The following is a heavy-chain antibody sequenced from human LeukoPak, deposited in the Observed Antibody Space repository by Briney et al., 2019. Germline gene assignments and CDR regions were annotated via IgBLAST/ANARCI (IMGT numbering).Heavy chain of an antibody. V-gene: IGHV3-64D*06. J-gene: IGHJ4*02. CDR2: ITSNGGST. CDR3: VKGSSYYYDSSGYYVDY. Sequence: GGSLRLSCAASGFSFRSYAMNWVRQAPGKGLEYVSAITSNGGSTYYADSVKGRFTISRDNSKNTLYLQMSRLRAEDTAVYYCVKGSSYYYDSSGYYVDYWGQGTLVTVSS. CDR1: GFSFRSYA. D-gene: IGHD3-22*01.